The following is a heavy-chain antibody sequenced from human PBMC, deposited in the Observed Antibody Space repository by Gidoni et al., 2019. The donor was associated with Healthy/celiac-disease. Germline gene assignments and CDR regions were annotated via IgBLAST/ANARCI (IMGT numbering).Heavy chain of an antibody. V-gene: IGHV5-10-1*03. J-gene: IGHJ5*02. D-gene: IGHD2-2*01. CDR1: GYSFTSYW. CDR3: ARHRGYCSSTSCYSLRFDP. Sequence: EVQLVQSGAEVKKPGESLRISCKGSGYSFTSYWISWVRQMPGKGLEWMGRIDPSDSYTNYSPSFQGHVTISADKSISTAYLQWSSLKASDTAMYYCARHRGYCSSTSCYSLRFDPWGQGTLVTVSS. CDR2: IDPSDSYT.